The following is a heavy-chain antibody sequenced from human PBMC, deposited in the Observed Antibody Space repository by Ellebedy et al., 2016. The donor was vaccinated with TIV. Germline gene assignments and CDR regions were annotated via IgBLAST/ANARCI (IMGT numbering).Heavy chain of an antibody. D-gene: IGHD3-16*02. CDR3: ARESGFGGVIAWFDY. V-gene: IGHV3-48*02. Sequence: GGSLRLSXRASGFTFSSPGFTFSDYSINWIRQAPGKGLEWVSYISGSSSTIFYVDSVKGRFTISRDNAKNSVYLQMNSLRDEDTAVYYCARESGFGGVIAWFDYWGQGTLVTVSS. CDR1: GFTFSSPGFTFSDYS. CDR2: ISGSSSTI. J-gene: IGHJ4*02.